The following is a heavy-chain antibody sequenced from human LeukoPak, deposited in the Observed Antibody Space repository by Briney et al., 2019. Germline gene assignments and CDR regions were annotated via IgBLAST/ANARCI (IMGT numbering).Heavy chain of an antibody. CDR1: GFTFSSYW. CDR3: AKDWMKYTLDY. V-gene: IGHV3-7*01. CDR2: IKQDGSEK. D-gene: IGHD6-6*01. Sequence: LPGGSLRLSCAASGFTFSSYWMSWVRQAPGKGLEWVANIKQDGSEKYYVDSVKGRFTISRDNAKNSLYLQMNSLRAEDTAVYYCAKDWMKYTLDYWGQGSLVTVSS. J-gene: IGHJ4*02.